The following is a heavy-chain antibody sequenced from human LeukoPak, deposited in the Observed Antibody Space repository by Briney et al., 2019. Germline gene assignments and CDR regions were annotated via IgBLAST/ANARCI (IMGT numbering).Heavy chain of an antibody. J-gene: IGHJ6*02. CDR2: ISGSGGST. V-gene: IGHV3-23*01. CDR1: GFTFSSYA. Sequence: GGSLRLSCAASGFTFSSYAMSWVRQAPGKGLEWVSAISGSGGSTYYADSVKGRFTISRDNSKNTLYLQMNSLRAEDTAVYYCARGPTHYYYYGMDVWGQGTTVTVSS. CDR3: ARGPTHYYYYGMDV.